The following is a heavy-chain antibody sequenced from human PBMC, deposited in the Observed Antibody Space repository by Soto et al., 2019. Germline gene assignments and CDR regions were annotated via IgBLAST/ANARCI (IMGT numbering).Heavy chain of an antibody. D-gene: IGHD6-19*01. CDR2: INPNSGGT. J-gene: IGHJ6*02. CDR1: GYIFTGYF. V-gene: IGHV1-2*02. CDR3: AAFYSSRGEFYYYGMDV. Sequence: SVKVSCKASGYIFTGYFMHWVRQAPGQGLEWMGWINPNSGGTNYAQKFKGRVTLTRDTSISTAYMDLSSLRSDDTDVYYCAAFYSSRGEFYYYGMDVWGQGSTVTVSS.